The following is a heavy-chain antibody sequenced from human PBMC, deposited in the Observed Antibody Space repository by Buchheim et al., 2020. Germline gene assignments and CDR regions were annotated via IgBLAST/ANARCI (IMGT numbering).Heavy chain of an antibody. CDR1: GFTFRSYG. CDR3: AKKIGYCSSTSCYTGTGNYYYFGMDV. D-gene: IGHD2-2*02. V-gene: IGHV3-30*18. J-gene: IGHJ6*02. Sequence: QVQLVGSGGGVVQPGRSLRLSCAASGFTFRSYGMHWVRQAPGKGLEWVALISYDGSNKDYADSVKGRFTISRDNSKNTLYLQMSSLRPEDTAVYYCAKKIGYCSSTSCYTGTGNYYYFGMDVWGQGTT. CDR2: ISYDGSNK.